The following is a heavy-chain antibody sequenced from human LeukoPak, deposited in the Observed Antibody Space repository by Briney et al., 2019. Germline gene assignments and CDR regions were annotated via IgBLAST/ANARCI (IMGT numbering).Heavy chain of an antibody. CDR2: TSYDGSNK. Sequence: PGGSVTLSCAPCGFIFSSLPMQWLRPATGRALEWVAVTSYDGSNKYHADSVKGRFTISRDNSKNTLYLQMNSLRAEDTAVYYCARDHFRTDLYYFDYWGQGTLVTVSS. V-gene: IGHV3-30*04. J-gene: IGHJ4*02. D-gene: IGHD3-3*02. CDR3: ARDHFRTDLYYFDY. CDR1: GFIFSSLP.